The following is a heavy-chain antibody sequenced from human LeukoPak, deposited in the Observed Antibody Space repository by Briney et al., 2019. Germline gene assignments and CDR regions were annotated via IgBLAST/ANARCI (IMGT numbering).Heavy chain of an antibody. D-gene: IGHD3-22*01. J-gene: IGHJ4*02. Sequence: SETLSLTCTVSGGSISSYYWSWIRQPPGKGLEWIGYIYYSGSTNYNPSLKSRVTISVDTSKNQFSLKLSSVTAADTAVYYCARADSDYEPTGYWGQGTLVTVSS. CDR2: IYYSGST. V-gene: IGHV4-59*01. CDR3: ARADSDYEPTGY. CDR1: GGSISSYY.